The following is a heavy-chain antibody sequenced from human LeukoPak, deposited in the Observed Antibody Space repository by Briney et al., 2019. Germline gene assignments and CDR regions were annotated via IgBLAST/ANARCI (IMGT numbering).Heavy chain of an antibody. CDR1: GGSISSNY. J-gene: IGHJ3*02. CDR3: ATIVRGGASFDI. CDR2: MSYSGHS. Sequence: KPSETLSLTYTVSGGSISSNYCSWIRQSPGKGLEWIAYMSYSGHSNSNPSLRSRVTTSVDTSKNQFSLRLDTVTAADTAVYYCATIVRGGASFDIWGRGTMVTVSS. D-gene: IGHD1-26*01. V-gene: IGHV4-59*01.